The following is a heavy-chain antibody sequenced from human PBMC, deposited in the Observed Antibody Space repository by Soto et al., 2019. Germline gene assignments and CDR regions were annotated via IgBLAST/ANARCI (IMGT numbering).Heavy chain of an antibody. CDR2: VYSSGGT. CDR1: GGSMSSYY. Sequence: QVHLQQSGPGLVNPSETLSLTRTVSGGSMSSYYWTWIRQPAGKGLEWIGRVYSSGGTHYNPSLKSRVTISLDTSKNQFSLRLLSVTDADTAVYYCARGQRFSDWFDPWGQGTLVTVSS. J-gene: IGHJ5*02. V-gene: IGHV4-4*07. CDR3: ARGQRFSDWFDP. D-gene: IGHD3-3*01.